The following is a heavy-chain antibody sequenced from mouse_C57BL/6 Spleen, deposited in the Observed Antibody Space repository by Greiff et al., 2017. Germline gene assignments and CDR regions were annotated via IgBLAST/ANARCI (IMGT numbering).Heavy chain of an antibody. Sequence: QVQLQQSGTELVKPGASVKLSCKASGYTFTSYWMHWVKQRPGQGLEWIGNINPSNGGTNYNEKFKSKATLTVDKSSSTAYMQLSSLTSEDSAVYYCARSIYYDYDYFDYWGQGTTLTVSS. CDR2: INPSNGGT. CDR3: ARSIYYDYDYFDY. D-gene: IGHD2-4*01. CDR1: GYTFTSYW. V-gene: IGHV1-53*01. J-gene: IGHJ2*01.